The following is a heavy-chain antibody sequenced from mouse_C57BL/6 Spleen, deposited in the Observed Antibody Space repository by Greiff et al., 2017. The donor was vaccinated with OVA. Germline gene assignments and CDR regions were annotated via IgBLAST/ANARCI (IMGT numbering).Heavy chain of an antibody. V-gene: IGHV1-80*01. Sequence: QVQLQQSGAELVKPGASVKISCKASGYAFSSYWMNWVKQRPGKGLEWIGQIYPGDGDTNYNGKFKGKATLTADKSSSTAYMQLSSLTSEDSAVYFCARKGGFTTVVSYYYAMDYWGQGTSVTVSS. CDR2: IYPGDGDT. CDR3: ARKGGFTTVVSYYYAMDY. J-gene: IGHJ4*01. CDR1: GYAFSSYW. D-gene: IGHD1-1*01.